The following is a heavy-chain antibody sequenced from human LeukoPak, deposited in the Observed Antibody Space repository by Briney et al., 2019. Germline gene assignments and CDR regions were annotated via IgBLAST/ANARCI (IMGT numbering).Heavy chain of an antibody. J-gene: IGHJ4*02. CDR3: AKVPYYYDSSGYYSVDY. V-gene: IGHV3-43*02. D-gene: IGHD3-22*01. CDR2: ISGDGGST. CDR1: GFTFDDYA. Sequence: GGSLRLSCAASGFTFDDYAMHWVRQAPGKGLEWVSLISGDGGSTYYADSVKGRFTISRDISKNSLYLQMNSLRTEDTALYYCAKVPYYYDSSGYYSVDYWGQGTLVTVSS.